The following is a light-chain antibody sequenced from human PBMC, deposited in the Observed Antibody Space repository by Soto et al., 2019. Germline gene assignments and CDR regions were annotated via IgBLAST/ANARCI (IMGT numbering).Light chain of an antibody. CDR1: QSVSSC. Sequence: EIVLTQSPATLSLSPGERATLSCRASQSVSSCLAWYQQKPGQAPRPLIYDASNRATGIPARFSGSGSGTDFTLTISSLEPEDFAVYYCQQRSNWPWTFGQGTKVEIK. CDR2: DAS. J-gene: IGKJ1*01. V-gene: IGKV3-11*01. CDR3: QQRSNWPWT.